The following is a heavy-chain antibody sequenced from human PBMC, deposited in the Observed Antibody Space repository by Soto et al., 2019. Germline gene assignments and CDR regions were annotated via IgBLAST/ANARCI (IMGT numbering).Heavy chain of an antibody. CDR2: IYWDNDR. V-gene: IGHV2-5*02. D-gene: IGHD2-15*01. J-gene: IGHJ5*01. Sequence: QITLKESGPTLVEPTQTLTLTCSFSGFSLTNSGVGVGWLRQVPGKALECLGIIYWDNDRRYNPSLKTRLTITKDTSKNQVVLTMTYMEPVDTGTYYCAHRVTYSDSWDVGWFDSWGQGTPVTVS. CDR1: GFSLTNSGVG. CDR3: AHRVTYSDSWDVGWFDS.